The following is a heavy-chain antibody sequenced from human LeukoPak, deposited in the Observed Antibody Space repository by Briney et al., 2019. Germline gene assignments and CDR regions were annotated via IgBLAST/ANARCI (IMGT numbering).Heavy chain of an antibody. CDR1: GGSISSGGYY. Sequence: SQTLSLTCTVSGGSISSGGYYWSWIRQPPGKGLEWIGYIYHSGSTYYNPSLKSRVTISVDRSKNQFSLKLSSVTAADTAVYYCARDKYYYGSGSYRRDYYYMDGWGKGTTVTVSS. V-gene: IGHV4-30-2*01. J-gene: IGHJ6*03. D-gene: IGHD3-10*01. CDR2: IYHSGST. CDR3: ARDKYYYGSGSYRRDYYYMDG.